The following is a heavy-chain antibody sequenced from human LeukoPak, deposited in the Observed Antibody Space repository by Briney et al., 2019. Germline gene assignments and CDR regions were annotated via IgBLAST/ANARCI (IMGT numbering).Heavy chain of an antibody. V-gene: IGHV3-33*01. Sequence: QPGRSLRLSCAASGFTFSSYGMHWVRQAPGKGLEWVAVIWYDGSNKYYADSVKGRFTISRDNSKNTLYLQMNSLRAEDTAVYYCARGFYYDSSGADYWGQGTLVTVSS. CDR1: GFTFSSYG. CDR2: IWYDGSNK. J-gene: IGHJ4*02. CDR3: ARGFYYDSSGADY. D-gene: IGHD3-22*01.